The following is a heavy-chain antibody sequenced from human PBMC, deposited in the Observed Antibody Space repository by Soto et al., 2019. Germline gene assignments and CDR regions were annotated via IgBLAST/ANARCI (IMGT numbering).Heavy chain of an antibody. Sequence: GSRSLACAASGFTFGIYDMSCVRRAPGKGLEWVSSISGSGGSIYYAHSVKGRFTISRDKTKNTLDLQMNSLRAEDTAVYHCARVPPEYSSKPRRFDFWGQGTMVTV. CDR1: GFTFGIYD. J-gene: IGHJ4*02. V-gene: IGHV3-23*01. CDR3: ARVPPEYSSKPRRFDF. D-gene: IGHD6-13*01. CDR2: ISGSGGSI.